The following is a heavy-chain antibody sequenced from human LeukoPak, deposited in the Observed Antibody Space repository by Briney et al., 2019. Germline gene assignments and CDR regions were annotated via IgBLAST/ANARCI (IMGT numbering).Heavy chain of an antibody. Sequence: GASLRLSCAASGFTFSSYAMSWVRQATGKGLEWVSAISGSGGSTYYADSVKGRFTISRDNSKNTLYLQMNSLRAEDTAVYYCAKVADDFWSGYYSFDYWGQGTLVTVSS. CDR3: AKVADDFWSGYYSFDY. V-gene: IGHV3-23*01. D-gene: IGHD3-3*01. CDR1: GFTFSSYA. CDR2: ISGSGGST. J-gene: IGHJ4*02.